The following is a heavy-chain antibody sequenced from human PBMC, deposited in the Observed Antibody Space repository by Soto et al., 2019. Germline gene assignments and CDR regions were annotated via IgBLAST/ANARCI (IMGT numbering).Heavy chain of an antibody. D-gene: IGHD3-3*01. CDR2: ISGSGGST. Sequence: GGSLRLSCAASGFTFSSYAMSWVRQAPGKGLEWVSAISGSGGSTYYADSVKGRFTISRDNSKNTLYLQMNSLRAEDTAVYYCAKDSLSRGYDFWSGYYSYYYYYGMDVWGQGTTVTVSS. V-gene: IGHV3-23*01. CDR1: GFTFSSYA. CDR3: AKDSLSRGYDFWSGYYSYYYYYGMDV. J-gene: IGHJ6*02.